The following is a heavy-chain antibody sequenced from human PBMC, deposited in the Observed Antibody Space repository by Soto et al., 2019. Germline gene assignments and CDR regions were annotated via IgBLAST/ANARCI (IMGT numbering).Heavy chain of an antibody. Sequence: SETLSLTCTVSGGSISSGDYYWSWIRQPPGKGLEWIGYIYYSGSTYSNPSLKSRVTISVDTSKNQFSLKLSSVTAADTAVYYCAREGSGSSYYYYGMDVWGQGTTVTVSS. CDR2: IYYSGST. V-gene: IGHV4-30-4*01. J-gene: IGHJ6*02. CDR3: AREGSGSSYYYYGMDV. D-gene: IGHD3-10*01. CDR1: GGSISSGDYY.